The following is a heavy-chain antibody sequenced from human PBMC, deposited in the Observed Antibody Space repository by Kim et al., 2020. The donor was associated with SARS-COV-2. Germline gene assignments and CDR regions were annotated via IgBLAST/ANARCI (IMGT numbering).Heavy chain of an antibody. CDR2: ISWNSGSI. J-gene: IGHJ6*02. CDR3: AKDSPPWWVGATGHYYYGMDV. CDR1: GFTFDDYA. V-gene: IGHV3-9*01. Sequence: GGSLRLSCAASGFTFDDYAMHWVRQAPGKGLEWVSGISWNSGSIGYTDSVKGRFTISRDNAKNSLYLQMNSLRAEDTALYYCAKDSPPWWVGATGHYYYGMDVWGQGTTVIVSS. D-gene: IGHD1-26*01.